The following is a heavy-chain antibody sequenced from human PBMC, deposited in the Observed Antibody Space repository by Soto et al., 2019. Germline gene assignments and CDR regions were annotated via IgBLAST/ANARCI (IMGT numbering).Heavy chain of an antibody. J-gene: IGHJ5*02. D-gene: IGHD2-15*01. CDR2: IRSKANIYAT. V-gene: IGHV3-73*01. Sequence: GGSLRLSCAASGFTFSASAMHWVRQASGKGLEWVGRIRSKANIYATAYAASVKGRFTISRDDSKNTAYLQMNSLKPEDTAVYYCARAHCSGGSCYNGWFDPWGQGTLVTVSS. CDR3: ARAHCSGGSCYNGWFDP. CDR1: GFTFSASA.